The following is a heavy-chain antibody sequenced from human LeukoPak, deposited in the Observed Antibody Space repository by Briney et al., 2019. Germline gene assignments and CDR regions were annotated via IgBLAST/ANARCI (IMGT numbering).Heavy chain of an antibody. V-gene: IGHV4-39*01. J-gene: IGHJ4*02. D-gene: IGHD2-15*01. CDR3: ARPLGG. CDR1: GFTFSYYA. CDR2: IYYSGST. Sequence: GSLRLSCAASGFTFSYYAMSWVRQPPGKGLEWIGSIYYSGSTYYNPSLKSRVTISVDTSKNQFSLKLSSVTAADTAVYYCARPLGGWGQGTLVTVSS.